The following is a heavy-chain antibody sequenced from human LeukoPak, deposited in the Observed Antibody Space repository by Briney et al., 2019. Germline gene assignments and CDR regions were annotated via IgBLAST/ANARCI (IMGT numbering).Heavy chain of an antibody. D-gene: IGHD3-9*01. Sequence: KPSQTLSLTCALSGDIVSNKSATWNWIRQSPSGGLEWLVRTYYRSKLYSQYAVSVKSRIAINPDTSKNQFSLQLSSLTPEDTAVYYCARERDWAGTDCWGQGTLVTVSS. CDR1: GDIVSNKSAT. CDR3: ARERDWAGTDC. CDR2: TYYRSKLYS. V-gene: IGHV6-1*01. J-gene: IGHJ4*02.